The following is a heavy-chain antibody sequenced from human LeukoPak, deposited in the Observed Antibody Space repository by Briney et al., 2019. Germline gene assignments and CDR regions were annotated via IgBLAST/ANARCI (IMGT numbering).Heavy chain of an antibody. V-gene: IGHV4-34*01. J-gene: IGHJ5*02. CDR1: GGSFSGYY. CDR3: ARGWWLPKNWFDP. Sequence: SETLSLTCAVYGGSFSGYYWSWIRQPPGKGLEWIGEINHSGSTNYNPSLKSRVTISVDTSKNQFSLKLSSVTAADTAVYYCARGWWLPKNWFDPWGQGTLVTVSS. CDR2: INHSGST. D-gene: IGHD2-15*01.